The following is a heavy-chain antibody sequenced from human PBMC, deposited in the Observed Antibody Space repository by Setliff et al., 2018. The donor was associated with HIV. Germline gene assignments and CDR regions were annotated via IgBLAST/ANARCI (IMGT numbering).Heavy chain of an antibody. Sequence: SETLSLTCAVYGGSFSNYYWSWIRQPPGEGLEWIGEVNHSRRSNYNPSLKSRVAISVDTSKNQFSLKVTSVTAADTALYYCARQFGSGYYFDYWGQATLVTVSS. D-gene: IGHD3-22*01. CDR1: GGSFSNYY. J-gene: IGHJ4*02. V-gene: IGHV4-34*01. CDR2: VNHSRRS. CDR3: ARQFGSGYYFDY.